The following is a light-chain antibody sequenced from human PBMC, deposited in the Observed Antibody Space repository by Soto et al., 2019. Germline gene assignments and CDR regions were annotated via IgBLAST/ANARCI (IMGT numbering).Light chain of an antibody. CDR2: FAS. CDR1: QSVSNN. Sequence: EIVITHSPATLSVSPGEKATLSCRASQSVSNNLAWYQQKPGQAPRLLIYFASTRATGIPARFSGSGSGTEFTLTISSLQSEDFAVYYCQQYNKWPLTFGGGTKVETK. J-gene: IGKJ4*01. V-gene: IGKV3-15*01. CDR3: QQYNKWPLT.